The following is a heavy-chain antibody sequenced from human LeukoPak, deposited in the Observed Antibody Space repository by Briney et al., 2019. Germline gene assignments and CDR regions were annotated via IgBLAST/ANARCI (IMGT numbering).Heavy chain of an antibody. D-gene: IGHD5-24*01. J-gene: IGHJ4*02. V-gene: IGHV1-69*13. CDR2: IIPIFGTA. CDR1: GGTFSSYA. Sequence: VKVSCKASGGTFSSYAISWVRQAPGQGLEWMGGIIPIFGTANYAQKFQGRVTITADESTSTAYMELSSLRSEDTAVYYCARAFRMYNYLPAIDYWGQGTLVTVSS. CDR3: ARAFRMYNYLPAIDY.